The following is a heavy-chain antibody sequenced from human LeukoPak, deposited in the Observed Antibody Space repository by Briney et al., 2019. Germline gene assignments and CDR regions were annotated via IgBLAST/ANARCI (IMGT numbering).Heavy chain of an antibody. CDR2: IWYDGSNK. CDR3: ARDGTVTAGPFDP. Sequence: PGGSLRLSCAAPGIPFSSFGMHWHRQAPGKGLEWVAVIWYDGSNKYYVDSVKGRFTISRDNSKNTLYLQMNSLTAEDTAVYYCARDGTVTAGPFDPWGGGTLVTVSS. CDR1: GIPFSSFG. V-gene: IGHV3-33*01. J-gene: IGHJ5*02. D-gene: IGHD4-17*01.